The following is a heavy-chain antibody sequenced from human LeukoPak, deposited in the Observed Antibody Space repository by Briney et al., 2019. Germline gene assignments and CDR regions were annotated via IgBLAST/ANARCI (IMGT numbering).Heavy chain of an antibody. J-gene: IGHJ4*02. CDR3: DRRTGYGDFDY. V-gene: IGHV4-30-2*01. D-gene: IGHD4-17*01. CDR1: GDSISRGGYS. Sequence: PSQTLSLTCFVSGDSISRGGYSWSWIRQPLGKGLEWIGYIYDSGKTHYNPSRETRVTISVDRSKNQFSLRLSSVTAADTAVYFCDRRTGYGDFDYWGQGTLVTVSS. CDR2: IYDSGKT.